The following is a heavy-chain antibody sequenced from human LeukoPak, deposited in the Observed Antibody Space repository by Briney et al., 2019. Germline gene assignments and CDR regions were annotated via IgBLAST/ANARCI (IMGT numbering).Heavy chain of an antibody. CDR2: IYSSGST. Sequence: SETLSLTCTVSGGSLSSYYWSWIRQPAGKRLEWIGRIYSSGSTNYNPSLKSRVTMSVDTSKNQFSLTLSSVTVADTAVYYCAREGRYGDYEGYWGQGTLVTVSS. J-gene: IGHJ4*02. CDR1: GGSLSSYY. D-gene: IGHD4-17*01. CDR3: AREGRYGDYEGY. V-gene: IGHV4-4*07.